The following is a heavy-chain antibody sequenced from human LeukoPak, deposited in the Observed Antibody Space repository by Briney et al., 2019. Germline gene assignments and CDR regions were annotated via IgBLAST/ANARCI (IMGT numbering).Heavy chain of an antibody. V-gene: IGHV3-48*02. D-gene: IGHD5-24*01. Sequence: GGSLRLSCAASGFTFSTYSMNWVRQPPGKGLEWVSYISSSSSTIYYADSVKGRFTISRDNAKNSLYLQMNSLRDEDTAVFYCARGASRGFDYWGHGTLVAVSS. CDR1: GFTFSTYS. CDR3: ARGASRGFDY. J-gene: IGHJ4*01. CDR2: ISSSSSTI.